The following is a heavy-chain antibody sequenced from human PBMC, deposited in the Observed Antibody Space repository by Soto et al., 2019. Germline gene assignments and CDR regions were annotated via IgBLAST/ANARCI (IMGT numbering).Heavy chain of an antibody. CDR3: ASDFWSGYYTGYNWFEP. Sequence: EVQLLESGGGLVQPGGSLRLSCAASGFTFSTYAMSWVRQAPGKGLGWVSAISGSAGSTYYADSVQGRFPISRDNSKNTLYLQMNRLRAEDTAVYYCASDFWSGYYTGYNWFEPGGQGTLVTVSS. D-gene: IGHD3-3*01. J-gene: IGHJ5*02. V-gene: IGHV3-23*01. CDR2: ISGSAGST. CDR1: GFTFSTYA.